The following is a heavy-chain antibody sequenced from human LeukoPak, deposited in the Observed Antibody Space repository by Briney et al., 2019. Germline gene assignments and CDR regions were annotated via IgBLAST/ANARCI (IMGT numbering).Heavy chain of an antibody. J-gene: IGHJ4*02. Sequence: ASVKVSCKPSRYTFTVYSIHWMRPAPGQGVEWVGRIDPNTGVTNYAQKLQGRVTMTTDTSVSTAYMELSRLTSDDTAVYYCAVSVQAPAIPSFDYWGQGTPVTVSS. V-gene: IGHV1-2*02. CDR2: IDPNTGVT. CDR3: AVSVQAPAIPSFDY. CDR1: RYTFTVYS.